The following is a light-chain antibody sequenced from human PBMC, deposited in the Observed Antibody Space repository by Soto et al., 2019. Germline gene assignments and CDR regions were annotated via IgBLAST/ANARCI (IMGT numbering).Light chain of an antibody. J-gene: IGKJ2*01. CDR3: QQCKSNPYT. CDR1: QSISSW. Sequence: DIQMTQSPSTLSASAGDRVTITCRASQSISSWLAWYQQKPGKAPKLLIYDASSLESGVPSRFSGSGSGTEFTLTISSLQPDDFATYYCQQCKSNPYTFGQGTKLEIK. V-gene: IGKV1-5*01. CDR2: DAS.